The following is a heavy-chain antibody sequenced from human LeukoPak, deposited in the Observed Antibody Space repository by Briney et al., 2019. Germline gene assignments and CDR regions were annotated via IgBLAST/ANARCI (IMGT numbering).Heavy chain of an antibody. V-gene: IGHV3-48*04. CDR3: ARADYGGNSFGY. J-gene: IGHJ4*02. D-gene: IGHD4-23*01. CDR2: ISSSGSTI. Sequence: GGSLRLSCVASGFTFSSCAMSWIRQAPGKGLEWVSYISSSGSTIYYADSVKGRFTTSRDNAKNTLYLQMNSLRAEDTAVYYCARADYGGNSFGYWGQGTLVTVSS. CDR1: GFTFSSCA.